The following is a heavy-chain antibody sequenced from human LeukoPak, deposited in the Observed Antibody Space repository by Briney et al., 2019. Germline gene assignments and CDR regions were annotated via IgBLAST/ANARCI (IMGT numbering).Heavy chain of an antibody. D-gene: IGHD1-26*01. CDR3: ARYKGGSNNLDY. CDR2: INCNNGGT. V-gene: IGHV1-2*02. J-gene: IGHJ4*02. Sequence: ASVKVSCRASGYTFTDYYIFWVWQAPGQGLEWMGWINCNNGGTQYAEKFQGRVTMTRDTSITTAYMELSSLRSDDTAIYYCARYKGGSNNLDYWGQGTLVTVSS. CDR1: GYTFTDYY.